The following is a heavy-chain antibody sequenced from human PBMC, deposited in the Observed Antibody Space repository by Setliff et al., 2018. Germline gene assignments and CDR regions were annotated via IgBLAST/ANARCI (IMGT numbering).Heavy chain of an antibody. CDR2: IYYSGTT. J-gene: IGHJ6*03. CDR3: ARRPYQHYDSSGYSVNYYMDV. Sequence: SETLSLTCTVSGGSISNYYWSWIRQPPGKGLEWIGYIYYSGTTNSIPSLKSRVTISVDTSKNQFSLKLSSVTAADTAVYFCARRPYQHYDSSGYSVNYYMDVWGKGTTVTVSS. CDR1: GGSISNYY. V-gene: IGHV4-59*08. D-gene: IGHD3-22*01.